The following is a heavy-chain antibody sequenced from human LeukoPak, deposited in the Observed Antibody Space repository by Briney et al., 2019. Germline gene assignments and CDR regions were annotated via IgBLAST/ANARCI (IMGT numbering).Heavy chain of an antibody. CDR1: GFTFSSYE. CDR3: AREISVAGAYYYYGMDV. Sequence: GGSLRLSCAASGFTFSSYEMNWVHQAPGKGLEGVSYISSSGSTMYYADSVKGRFTISRDNAKKSLYLQMNSLRAEDTAVYYCAREISVAGAYYYYGMDVWGKGTTVTVSS. J-gene: IGHJ6*04. CDR2: ISSSGSTM. D-gene: IGHD6-19*01. V-gene: IGHV3-48*03.